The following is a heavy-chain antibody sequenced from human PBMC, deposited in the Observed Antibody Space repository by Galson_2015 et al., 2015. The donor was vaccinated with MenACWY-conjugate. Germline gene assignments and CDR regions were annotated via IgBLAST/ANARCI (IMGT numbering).Heavy chain of an antibody. CDR1: RLTFSTYW. CDR2: IKQAGSEK. D-gene: IGHD5-12*01. V-gene: IGHV3-7*03. J-gene: IGHJ6*02. CDR3: ARDPGGYDDAGDYYYGMDV. Sequence: SMRLSCEASRLTFSTYWMSWVRQAPGKGLEWVANIKQAGSEKSDVDSVKCRFTISRDNTKNSLYLQMNSLRADDTAVYYCARDPGGYDDAGDYYYGMDVWCQRTTVTLSS.